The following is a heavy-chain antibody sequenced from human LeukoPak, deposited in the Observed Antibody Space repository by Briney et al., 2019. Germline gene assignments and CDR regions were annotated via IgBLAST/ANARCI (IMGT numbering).Heavy chain of an antibody. D-gene: IGHD3-22*01. J-gene: IGHJ4*02. CDR2: IIPILGIA. CDR1: GGTFSSYA. CDR3: ASPNYYDSSGYNDFDY. V-gene: IGHV1-69*04. Sequence: ASVKVSCKASGGTFSSYAISWVRQAPGQGFEWMGRIIPILGIANYAQKFQGRVTIIADKSTSTAYMELSSLRSEDTAVYYCASPNYYDSSGYNDFDYWGQGTLVTVSS.